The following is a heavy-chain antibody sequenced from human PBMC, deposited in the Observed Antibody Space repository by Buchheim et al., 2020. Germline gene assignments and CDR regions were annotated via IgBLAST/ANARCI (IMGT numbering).Heavy chain of an antibody. Sequence: QVQLVEFGGGVVQPGRSLRLSCAASGFTFSSYGMHWVRQAPGKGLEWVAVIWYDGSNKYYADSVKGRFTISRDNSKHTLYLQMNSLRAEDTAVYYCAREHEDFWSGYCDYWGQGTL. CDR3: AREHEDFWSGYCDY. V-gene: IGHV3-33*01. CDR2: IWYDGSNK. J-gene: IGHJ4*02. D-gene: IGHD3-3*01. CDR1: GFTFSSYG.